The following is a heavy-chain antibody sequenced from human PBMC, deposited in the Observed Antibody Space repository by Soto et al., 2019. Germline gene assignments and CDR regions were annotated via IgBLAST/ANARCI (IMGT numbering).Heavy chain of an antibody. CDR2: IYYSGST. D-gene: IGHD6-6*01. CDR3: ARDPGYSSSPSIDY. J-gene: IGHJ4*02. CDR1: GGSISSGDYY. Sequence: SETLSLTCTVSGGSISSGDYYWSWIRQPPGKGLEWIGYIYYSGSTYYNPSLKSRVTISVDTSKNQFSLKLSSVTAADTAVYYCARDPGYSSSPSIDYWGQGTLVTVSS. V-gene: IGHV4-30-4*01.